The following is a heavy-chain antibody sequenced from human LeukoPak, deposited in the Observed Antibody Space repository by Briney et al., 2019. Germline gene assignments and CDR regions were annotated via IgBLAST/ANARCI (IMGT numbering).Heavy chain of an antibody. J-gene: IGHJ3*01. CDR3: ARDRYCAGAGCYGAFDL. CDR1: GGSISSYH. V-gene: IGHV4-4*07. Sequence: SETLSLTCTVSGGSISSYHWSWIRQPAGKGLEWIGRINVGGRINYNPSLKSRVTMSVDTSKNQFSLNLRSMTAADTAVYYFARDRYCAGAGCYGAFDLWGQGKMVMVSS. CDR2: INVGGRI. D-gene: IGHD2-8*02.